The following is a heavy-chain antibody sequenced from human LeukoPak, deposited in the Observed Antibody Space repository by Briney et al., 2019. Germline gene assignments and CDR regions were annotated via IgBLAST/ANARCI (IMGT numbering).Heavy chain of an antibody. CDR2: IIPIFGKA. CDR3: ATSRLGYCSGGSCYSLDY. Sequence: ASVKVSCKASGGTFSSYAISWVRQAPGQGLEWMGGIIPIFGKANYAQKFQGRVTITTDESTSTAYMELSSLRSEDTAVYYCATSRLGYCSGGSCYSLDYWGQGTLVTVSS. J-gene: IGHJ4*02. CDR1: GGTFSSYA. D-gene: IGHD2-15*01. V-gene: IGHV1-69*05.